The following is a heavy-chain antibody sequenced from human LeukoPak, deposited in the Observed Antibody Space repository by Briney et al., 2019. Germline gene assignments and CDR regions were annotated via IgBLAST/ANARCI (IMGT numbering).Heavy chain of an antibody. CDR1: GFTFDDYG. Sequence: PGGSLRLSCAASGFTFDDYGMSWVRQAPGKGLEWVSDINWNGDSTGYADSVKGRFTISRDNAKNSLYLQMNSLRAEDTALYYCARREPSYQNYYYYYHMDVWGKGTTVTVSS. D-gene: IGHD3-16*02. CDR3: ARREPSYQNYYYYYHMDV. V-gene: IGHV3-20*04. J-gene: IGHJ6*03. CDR2: INWNGDST.